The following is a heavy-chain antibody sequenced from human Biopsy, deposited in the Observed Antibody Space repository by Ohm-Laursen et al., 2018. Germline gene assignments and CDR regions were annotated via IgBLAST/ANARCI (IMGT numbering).Heavy chain of an antibody. CDR3: ARVAGGYAYYYGMDV. D-gene: IGHD5-12*01. Sequence: TLSLTCSVSGYSISTAYYWAWIRQPPGKGLEWIASIYHIGSTNYNPPLKSRVSISVDTSKNQFSLRLTSVTAADTAVYYCARVAGGYAYYYGMDVWGQGTTVIVSS. CDR2: IYHIGST. V-gene: IGHV4-38-2*02. J-gene: IGHJ6*02. CDR1: GYSISTAYY.